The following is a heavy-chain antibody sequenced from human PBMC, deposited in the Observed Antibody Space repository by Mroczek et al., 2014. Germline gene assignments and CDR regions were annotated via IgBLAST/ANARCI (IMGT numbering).Heavy chain of an antibody. CDR2: VWYSGTT. D-gene: IGHD6-19*01. J-gene: IGHJ4*02. V-gene: IGHV4-39*01. CDR3: ARRQRSIAVPGPFDS. Sequence: QVQLQESGPGLVKPSETLSLTCTVSGGSISSSAYYWDWIRQPPGKGLEWIGGVWYSGTTYYNPSLKSRVTISVDTSKYQFSLKLSSVTAADTAVYYCARRQRSIAVPGPFDSWGQGTLVTVSS. CDR1: GGSISSSAYY.